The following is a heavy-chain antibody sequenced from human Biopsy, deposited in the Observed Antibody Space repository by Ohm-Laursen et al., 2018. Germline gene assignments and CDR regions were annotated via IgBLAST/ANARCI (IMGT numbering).Heavy chain of an antibody. CDR1: GSTFISYD. CDR2: INPSGSTT. V-gene: IGHV1-46*01. CDR3: ARNAGWYGDLYYFDY. J-gene: IGHJ4*02. Sequence: SSVKVSCKASGSTFISYDIDWVRQATGQGLEWMGMINPSGSTTSYPQIFQGRVTMTRDTSKSTVYMELSSLRSADTAVYFCARNAGWYGDLYYFDYWGQGTLVTVSS. D-gene: IGHD6-19*01.